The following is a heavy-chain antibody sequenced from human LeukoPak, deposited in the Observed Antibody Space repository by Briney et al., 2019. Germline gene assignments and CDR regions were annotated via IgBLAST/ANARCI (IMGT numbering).Heavy chain of an antibody. CDR1: GFTFSSYG. Sequence: GRSLRLSCAASGFTFSSYGMHWVRQAPGKGLEWVAVIWYDGSNKYYADSVKGRFTISRDNSKNTLYLQMNSLRAEDTAVYYCAKDRLYCSSTSCSWYYYGMDVWGQGTTVTVSS. CDR3: AKDRLYCSSTSCSWYYYGMDV. CDR2: IWYDGSNK. V-gene: IGHV3-33*06. D-gene: IGHD2-2*01. J-gene: IGHJ6*02.